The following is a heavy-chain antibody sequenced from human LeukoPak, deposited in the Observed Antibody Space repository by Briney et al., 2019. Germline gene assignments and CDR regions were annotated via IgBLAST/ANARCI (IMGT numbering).Heavy chain of an antibody. CDR2: IYDDNT. CDR3: AARKVRGVWFYLDY. D-gene: IGHD3-10*01. J-gene: IGHJ4*02. V-gene: IGHV3-23*01. CDR1: GFTVSAYA. Sequence: GGSLRLSCAASGFTVSAYAMAWVRQAPGKGQEWVSTIYDDNTYYADSVKGRFAISTDNSKSTLYLQMNSLRVEDTAVYFCAARKVRGVWFYLDYWGQGTLVTVSS.